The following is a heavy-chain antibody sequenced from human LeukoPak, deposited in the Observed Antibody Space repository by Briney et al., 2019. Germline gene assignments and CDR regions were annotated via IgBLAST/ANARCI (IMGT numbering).Heavy chain of an antibody. CDR1: GYTFTSYG. J-gene: IGHJ4*01. Sequence: ASVKVSCKASGYTFTSYGISWVRQAPGQGLEWMGWISAYNGNTNYAQRLQGRVTMTTDTSTSTAYMHLSSLRSDDTAVFYCASSEWLTAPIDYWGQGTLVTVSS. V-gene: IGHV1-18*01. D-gene: IGHD3-3*01. CDR2: ISAYNGNT. CDR3: ASSEWLTAPIDY.